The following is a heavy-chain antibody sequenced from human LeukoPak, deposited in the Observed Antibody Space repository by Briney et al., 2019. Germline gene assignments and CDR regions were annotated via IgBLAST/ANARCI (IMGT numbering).Heavy chain of an antibody. V-gene: IGHV3-11*04. D-gene: IGHD4-23*01. CDR2: ISSSGSTI. J-gene: IGHJ6*02. CDR3: ARDYVITAVGVYYGMDV. Sequence: GGSLRLSCAASGFTFSDYYMSWIRQAPGKGLEWVSYISSSGSTIYYADSVKGRFTISRDNAKNSLYLQMNSLRAEDTAVYYCARDYVITAVGVYYGMDVWGQGTTVTVSS. CDR1: GFTFSDYY.